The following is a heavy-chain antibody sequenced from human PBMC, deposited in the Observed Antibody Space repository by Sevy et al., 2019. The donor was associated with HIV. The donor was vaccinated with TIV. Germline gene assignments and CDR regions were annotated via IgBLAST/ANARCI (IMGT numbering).Heavy chain of an antibody. V-gene: IGHV4-31*03. CDR3: ARGAAVAGSFYFDY. CDR1: GGSISSDAYY. D-gene: IGHD6-19*01. J-gene: IGHJ4*02. CDR2: IFYSEST. Sequence: SETLSLTCTVSGGSISSDAYYWNWFRQRPGKGLERIGYIFYSESTYYNPSLKSRLTISIDTSKNQFSLKLNSVSAADTAVYYCARGAAVAGSFYFDYWGQGTLVTVSS.